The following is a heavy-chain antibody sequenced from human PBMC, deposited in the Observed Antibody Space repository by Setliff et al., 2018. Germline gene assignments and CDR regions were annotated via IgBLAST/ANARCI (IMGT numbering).Heavy chain of an antibody. CDR1: GFTFGDYA. CDR2: IRGKPSSGTT. J-gene: IGHJ4*02. D-gene: IGHD1-7*01. CDR3: TPWTGTSRLHY. V-gene: IGHV3-49*04. Sequence: GGSLRLSCTTSGFTFGDYAITWVRQAPGKGLEWVGFIRGKPSSGTTEYAASVKGRFTISRDDSKSIAYLQMSSLKTEYTALYYCTPWTGTSRLHYWGQGTLVTVSS.